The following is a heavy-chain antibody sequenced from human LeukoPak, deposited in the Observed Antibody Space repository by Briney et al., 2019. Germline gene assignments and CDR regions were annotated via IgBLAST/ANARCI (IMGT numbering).Heavy chain of an antibody. J-gene: IGHJ6*02. CDR2: IYTSGST. V-gene: IGHV4-4*07. CDR3: ARGSSGSYGFYYYYGMDV. CDR1: GGSISSYY. Sequence: SETLSLTCTVSGGSISSYYWSWIRQPAGKGLERIGRIYTSGSTNYNPSLKSRVTMSVDTSKNQFSLKLSSVTAADTAVYYCARGSSGSYGFYYYYGMDVWGQGTTVTVSS. D-gene: IGHD1-26*01.